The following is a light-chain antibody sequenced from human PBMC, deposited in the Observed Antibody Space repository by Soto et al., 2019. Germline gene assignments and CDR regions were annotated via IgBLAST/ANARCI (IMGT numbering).Light chain of an antibody. J-gene: IGLJ2*01. CDR1: SSDIGGYNY. CDR2: DVS. CDR3: SSYTSSSTLVV. Sequence: QSALTQPASVSGSPGQSITIPCTGTSSDIGGYNYVSWYQQFLGKAPKLMIYDVSNRPSGVSNRFSASKSGNTASLTISGLQAEDEASYYCSSYTSSSTLVVFGGGTKLTVL. V-gene: IGLV2-14*01.